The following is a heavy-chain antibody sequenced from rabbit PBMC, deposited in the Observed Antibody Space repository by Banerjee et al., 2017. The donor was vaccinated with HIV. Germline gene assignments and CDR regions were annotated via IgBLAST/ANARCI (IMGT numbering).Heavy chain of an antibody. CDR3: ARGVDGSGCYGL. J-gene: IGHJ6*01. CDR1: GFDFSSSYY. CDR2: IYTGDGRT. Sequence: QEQLVESGGGLVQPEGSLTLTCTASGFDFSSSYYMCWARQAPGKGPEWIACIYTGDGRTYYASWAKGRFTISKTSSTTVTLQMTSLTAADTATYFCARGVDGSGCYGLWGPGTLVTVS. D-gene: IGHD1-1*01. V-gene: IGHV1S45*01.